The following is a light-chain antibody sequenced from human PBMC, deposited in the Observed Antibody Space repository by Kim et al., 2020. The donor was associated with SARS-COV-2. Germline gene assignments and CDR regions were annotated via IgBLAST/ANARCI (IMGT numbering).Light chain of an antibody. V-gene: IGLV1-47*01. J-gene: IGLJ2*01. CDR3: AAWDDSLRGPV. Sequence: GQRVTISCSGSSSNIGNNFVHWYQQIPRTAPKLRIYRNNQRPSGVPDRFSGSKSGTSASLAISGLRSEDEADYFCAAWDDSLRGPVFGGGTQLTVL. CDR1: SSNIGNNF. CDR2: RNN.